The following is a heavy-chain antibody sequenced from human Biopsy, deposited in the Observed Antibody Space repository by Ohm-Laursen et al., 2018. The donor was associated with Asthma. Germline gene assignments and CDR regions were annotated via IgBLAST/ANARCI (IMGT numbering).Heavy chain of an antibody. CDR3: ARAGALIVGATMGY. D-gene: IGHD1-26*01. CDR2: INPSGGST. CDR1: GYPFIGYH. Sequence: GSSVKVSCKASGYPFIGYHIHWMRQAPGQGLEWMGIINPSGGSTSYAQKFQGRVTMTRDTSTSTVCMELSSLRSEDTAVYYCARAGALIVGATMGYWGQGTLVTVSS. J-gene: IGHJ4*02. V-gene: IGHV1-46*01.